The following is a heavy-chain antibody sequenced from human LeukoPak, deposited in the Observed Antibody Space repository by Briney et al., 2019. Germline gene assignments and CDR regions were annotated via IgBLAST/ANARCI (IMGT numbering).Heavy chain of an antibody. J-gene: IGHJ4*02. CDR1: GGSFSGYY. Sequence: SETLSLTCAVYGGSFSGYYWSWIRQPPGKGLEWIGEINHSGSTNYNPSLKSRVTISVDTSKNQFSLKLSSVTAADTAVYYCASDSYSNYVAFDYWGQGTLVTVSS. V-gene: IGHV4-34*01. D-gene: IGHD4-4*01. CDR3: ASDSYSNYVAFDY. CDR2: INHSGST.